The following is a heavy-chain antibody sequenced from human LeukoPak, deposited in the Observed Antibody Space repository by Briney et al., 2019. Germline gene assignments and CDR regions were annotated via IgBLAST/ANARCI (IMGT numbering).Heavy chain of an antibody. Sequence: SETLSLTCTVSGGPISSYYWSWIRQPPGKGLEWIGYIYYSGTTNYNPSLKSRVTISVDTSKNQFSLKLSSVTAADTAVYYCARQDGSGFLRIWGQGTLVTVSS. J-gene: IGHJ4*02. CDR2: IYYSGTT. CDR1: GGPISSYY. V-gene: IGHV4-59*08. D-gene: IGHD6-19*01. CDR3: ARQDGSGFLRI.